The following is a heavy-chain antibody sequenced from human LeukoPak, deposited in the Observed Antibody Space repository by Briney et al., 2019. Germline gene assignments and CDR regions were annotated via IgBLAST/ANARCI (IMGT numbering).Heavy chain of an antibody. D-gene: IGHD5-18*01. Sequence: GGSLRLSCAASGFTFDDYVIHWVRQAPGKGLEWVSFISGDGGATYYADSAKGRFTISRDNGRKSLYLQMDSLRTEDTALYYCAKGGYTYGGQLFDYWGQGTLVTVSS. V-gene: IGHV3-43*02. CDR1: GFTFDDYV. CDR2: ISGDGGAT. J-gene: IGHJ4*02. CDR3: AKGGYTYGGQLFDY.